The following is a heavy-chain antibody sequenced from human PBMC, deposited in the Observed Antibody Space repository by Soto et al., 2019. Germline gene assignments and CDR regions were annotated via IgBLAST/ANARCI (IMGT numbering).Heavy chain of an antibody. CDR3: ARDPEQWLDAFDI. D-gene: IGHD6-19*01. CDR2: ISSSSSYI. V-gene: IGHV3-21*01. J-gene: IGHJ3*02. Sequence: NPGGSLRLSCAASGFTFSSYSMNWVRQAPGKGLEWVSSISSSSSYIYYADSVKGRFTISRDNAKNSLYLQMNSLRAEDTAVYYCARDPEQWLDAFDIWGQGTMVTVSS. CDR1: GFTFSSYS.